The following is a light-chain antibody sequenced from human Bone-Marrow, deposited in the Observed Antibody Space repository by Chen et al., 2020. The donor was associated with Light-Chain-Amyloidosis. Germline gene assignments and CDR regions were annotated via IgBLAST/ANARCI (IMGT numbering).Light chain of an antibody. Sequence: QTVVTQEPSLTVSPGGTVTLTCASSTGAVTSGHYPNWFQQKPGQAPRALIYSATNKPSWTPARFSGSLLGGKAALTLSSVQPEDEAEYYCLLYYGASWVFGGGTKLTVL. CDR3: LLYYGASWV. J-gene: IGLJ3*02. V-gene: IGLV7-43*01. CDR2: SAT. CDR1: TGAVTSGHY.